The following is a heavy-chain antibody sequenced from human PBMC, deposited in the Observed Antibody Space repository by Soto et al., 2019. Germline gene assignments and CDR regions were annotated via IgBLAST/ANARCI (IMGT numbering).Heavy chain of an antibody. CDR3: ARAPSSSVAAQIFDY. Sequence: SETLSLTCTVSGCSISSYYWSWIRQPPGKGLEWIGYIYYSGSTNYNPSLKSRVTISVDTSKNQFSLKLSSVTAADTAVYYCARAPSSSVAAQIFDYWGQGTLVTVSS. CDR2: IYYSGST. V-gene: IGHV4-59*12. D-gene: IGHD6-6*01. J-gene: IGHJ4*02. CDR1: GCSISSYY.